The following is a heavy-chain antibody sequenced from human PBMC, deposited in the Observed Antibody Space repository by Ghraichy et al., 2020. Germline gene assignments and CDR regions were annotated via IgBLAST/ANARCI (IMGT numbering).Heavy chain of an antibody. V-gene: IGHV3-48*01. CDR2: ISSTSNTI. Sequence: GESLNISCTASGFIFSDYSMNWVRQAPGKGLEWASYISSTSNTIYYADSVKGRFIISRDNAENSLFLHVNSLRAEDTAVYYCARDPGRFRFEDWGQGTPVTVSS. J-gene: IGHJ4*02. D-gene: IGHD2/OR15-2a*01. CDR1: GFIFSDYS. CDR3: ARDPGRFRFED.